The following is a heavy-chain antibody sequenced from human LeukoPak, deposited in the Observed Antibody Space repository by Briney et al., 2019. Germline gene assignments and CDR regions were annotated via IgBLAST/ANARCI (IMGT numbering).Heavy chain of an antibody. J-gene: IGHJ6*02. CDR1: RFTVGSYG. CDR2: ILFHGSNK. Sequence: PGGAVRLSWAAGRFTVGSYGKHGVREARGKGLEWGAVILFHGSNKYYADSVKGRFTISSDNPKNTLYLQMNSLRAEDTAVYYCARVEYSYGRTRSYGMDVWGQGTTVTVSS. D-gene: IGHD5-18*01. CDR3: ARVEYSYGRTRSYGMDV. V-gene: IGHV3-30*03.